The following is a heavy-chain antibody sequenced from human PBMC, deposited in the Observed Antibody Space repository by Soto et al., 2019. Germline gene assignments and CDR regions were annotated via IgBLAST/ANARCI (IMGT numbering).Heavy chain of an antibody. Sequence: QVQLQESGPGLVKPSETLSLTCTVSGGSISSYYWSWIRQPPGKGLEWIGYIYYSGSTNYNPSLKSRVTISVDTSKNQFTLKLSSVTAADTAVYYCARDVGGYYFDYWGQGTLVTVSS. CDR2: IYYSGST. V-gene: IGHV4-59*01. CDR3: ARDVGGYYFDY. CDR1: GGSISSYY. J-gene: IGHJ4*02. D-gene: IGHD3-10*01.